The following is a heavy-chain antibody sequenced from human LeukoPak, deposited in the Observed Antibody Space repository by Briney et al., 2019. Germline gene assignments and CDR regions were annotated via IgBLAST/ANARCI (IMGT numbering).Heavy chain of an antibody. CDR3: ARAGYCSGGSCYPYYYYYYMDV. CDR1: GYTFTRYA. V-gene: IGHV1-18*01. Sequence: GASVKVSCKASGYTFTRYAISWVRQAPGHGLEWMGWISGHNDDTNYAQRLQGRVTMTTDTSTSTAYMELRSVRSDDTAVYYCARAGYCSGGSCYPYYYYYYMDVWGKGTTVTVSS. D-gene: IGHD2-15*01. J-gene: IGHJ6*03. CDR2: ISGHNDDT.